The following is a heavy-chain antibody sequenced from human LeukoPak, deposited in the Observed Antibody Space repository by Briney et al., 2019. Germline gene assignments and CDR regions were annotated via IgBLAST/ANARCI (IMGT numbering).Heavy chain of an antibody. CDR1: GFTFSSYG. Sequence: GRSLRLSCAASGFTFSSYGMHWVRQAPGKGLEWVAVISYDGSNKYYADSVKGRFTISRDNSKNTLYLQMNSLRAEDTAGYYCAKDSGGFGELGYFDYWGQGTLVTVSS. CDR3: AKDSGGFGELGYFDY. J-gene: IGHJ4*02. CDR2: ISYDGSNK. V-gene: IGHV3-30*18. D-gene: IGHD3-10*01.